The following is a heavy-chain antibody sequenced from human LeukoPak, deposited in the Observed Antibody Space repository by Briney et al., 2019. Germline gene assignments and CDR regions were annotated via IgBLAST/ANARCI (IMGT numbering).Heavy chain of an antibody. CDR2: INHSGST. D-gene: IGHD3-10*01. V-gene: IGHV4-34*01. CDR3: AKSNGYGLVDI. Sequence: SETLSLTCAVYGGSFSGYYWSWIRQSPGKGLEWIGEINHSGSTNYNPSLESRVTISVDTSRNQFSLKLNSVTAADTAVYYCAKSNGYGLVDIWGQGTMVTVSS. CDR1: GGSFSGYY. J-gene: IGHJ3*02.